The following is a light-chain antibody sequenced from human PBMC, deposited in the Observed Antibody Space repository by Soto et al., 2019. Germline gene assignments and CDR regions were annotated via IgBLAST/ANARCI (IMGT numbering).Light chain of an antibody. V-gene: IGKV3-11*01. J-gene: IGKJ1*01. CDR1: QSVSSF. Sequence: EIVLTQSPATLSLSPGERATLSCRASQSVSSFLGWYQQKPGQAPRLLIYDASNRATGIPARFSGSGSGTDFTLTISSLEPEDFAVYSCQQRSSWTCGQGTKVEIK. CDR3: QQRSSWT. CDR2: DAS.